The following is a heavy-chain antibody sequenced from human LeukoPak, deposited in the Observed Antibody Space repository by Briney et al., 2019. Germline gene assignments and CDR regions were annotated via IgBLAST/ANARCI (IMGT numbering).Heavy chain of an antibody. CDR2: IYYSGST. CDR1: GGSISSYY. J-gene: IGHJ5*02. D-gene: IGHD3-10*01. V-gene: IGHV4-59*01. CDR3: ARGGYYGSGNDFRFDP. Sequence: SETLSLTCTVSGGSISSYYWSWIRQPPGKVLEWIGYIYYSGSTNYKPSLKSRVTISVDTSKNQFSLKLNSATAADTAVYYCARGGYYGSGNDFRFDPWGQGTLVTVSS.